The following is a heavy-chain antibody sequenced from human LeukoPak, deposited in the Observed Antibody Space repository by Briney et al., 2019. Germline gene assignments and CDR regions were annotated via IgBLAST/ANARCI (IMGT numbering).Heavy chain of an antibody. D-gene: IGHD3-22*01. CDR3: ARDSYDSSGYSRSNY. CDR1: GGTFSSYA. V-gene: IGHV1-69*13. Sequence: ASVKVSCKASGGTFSSYAISWVRQAPGQGLEWMGGIIPIFGTANYAQKFQGRVTITADESTSTAYMELSSLRSEDTAVYYCARDSYDSSGYSRSNYWGQGTLVTVSS. CDR2: IIPIFGTA. J-gene: IGHJ4*02.